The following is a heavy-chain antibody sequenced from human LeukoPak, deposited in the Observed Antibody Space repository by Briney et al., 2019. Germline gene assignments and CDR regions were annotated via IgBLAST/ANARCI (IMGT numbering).Heavy chain of an antibody. V-gene: IGHV1-2*02. CDR1: GYTFTGYY. D-gene: IGHD5-24*01. CDR3: ARVVVRDANNYKDY. Sequence: ASVEVSCKASGYTFTGYYMHWVRQAPGQGLEWMGWVNPTSGGTNYAQKFQGRVTMTRDTSISTAYMELGRLRSDDTAVYYCARVVVRDANNYKDYWGQGTLVTVSS. J-gene: IGHJ4*02. CDR2: VNPTSGGT.